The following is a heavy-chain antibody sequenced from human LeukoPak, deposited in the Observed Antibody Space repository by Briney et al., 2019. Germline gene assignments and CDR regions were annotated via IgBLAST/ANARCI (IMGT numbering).Heavy chain of an antibody. CDR2: IYYSGST. CDR3: ARYDSTAFDI. V-gene: IGHV4-59*08. D-gene: IGHD2-21*02. CDR1: GGSISSYY. Sequence: SETLSLTCTVSGGSISSYYWSWIRQPPGKGLEWIGYIYYSGSTNYNPSLKSRVTISVDTSKNQFSLKLSSVTAADTAAYYCARYDSTAFDIWGQGTMVTVSS. J-gene: IGHJ3*02.